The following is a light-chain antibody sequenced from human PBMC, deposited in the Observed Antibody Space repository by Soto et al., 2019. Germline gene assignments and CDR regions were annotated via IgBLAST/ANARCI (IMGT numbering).Light chain of an antibody. CDR3: QQFNSYPIT. CDR2: AAS. CDR1: QDISSH. V-gene: IGKV1-9*01. Sequence: DIQLTQSPSFLSASVGDRVTIACRASQDISSHLAWYQQKPGKAPKLLISAASPLQSGVPSRFSGSASGTEFTLTISGLLPEDFATYYCQQFNSYPITFGQGTRLEIK. J-gene: IGKJ5*01.